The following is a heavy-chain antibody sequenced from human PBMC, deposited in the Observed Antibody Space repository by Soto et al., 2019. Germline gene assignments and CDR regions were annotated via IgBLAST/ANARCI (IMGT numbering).Heavy chain of an antibody. V-gene: IGHV1-2*04. CDR3: ARDAISDCSGGSCYSHWFDP. J-gene: IGHJ5*02. CDR1: GYTFTGYY. Sequence: QVQLVQSGAEVKKPGASVKVSCKASGYTFTGYYMHWVRQAPGQGLERMGWINPNSGGTNYAQKFQGWVTMTRDTSISTAYMELSRLRSDDTAVYYCARDAISDCSGGSCYSHWFDPWGQGTLVTVSS. CDR2: INPNSGGT. D-gene: IGHD2-15*01.